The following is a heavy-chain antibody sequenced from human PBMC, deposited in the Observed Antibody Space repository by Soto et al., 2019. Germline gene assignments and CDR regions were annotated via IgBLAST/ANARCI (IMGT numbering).Heavy chain of an antibody. J-gene: IGHJ4*02. Sequence: SVKVSCKASGGTFSSYAISWVRQAPGQGLEWMGGIIPIFGTANYAQKFQGRVTITADESASTAYMELSSLRSEDTAVYYCARERDGYNYFYYWGQGTLVTVSS. D-gene: IGHD5-12*01. CDR1: GGTFSSYA. V-gene: IGHV1-69*13. CDR3: ARERDGYNYFYY. CDR2: IIPIFGTA.